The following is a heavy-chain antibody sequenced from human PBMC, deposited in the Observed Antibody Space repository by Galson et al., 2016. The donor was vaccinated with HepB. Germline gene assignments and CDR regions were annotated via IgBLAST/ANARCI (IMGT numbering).Heavy chain of an antibody. CDR3: ARGGYHSADY. J-gene: IGHJ4*02. V-gene: IGHV3-7*01. Sequence: SLRLSCADSGFTFSFSWMSWVRQAPGKGLEWVATIKEDGSEKNYLDSMKGRLTISRDNAKSSLHLQMNSLRVEDTAVYYCARGGYHSADYWGQGTLVTVSS. CDR1: GFTFSFSW. D-gene: IGHD3-22*01. CDR2: IKEDGSEK.